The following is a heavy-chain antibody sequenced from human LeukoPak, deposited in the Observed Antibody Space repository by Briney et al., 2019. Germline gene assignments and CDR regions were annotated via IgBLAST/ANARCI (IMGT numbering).Heavy chain of an antibody. CDR2: IYYSGSS. Sequence: PSETLSLTCTVSGGSISSSSYYWGWIRRPPGKGLEWIGSIYYSGSSYYNPSLKSRVTISVDTSKNQFSLKLSSVTAADTAVYYCASDRYGDYVLWGQGTLVTVSS. J-gene: IGHJ4*02. CDR3: ASDRYGDYVL. V-gene: IGHV4-39*07. CDR1: GGSISSSSYY. D-gene: IGHD4-17*01.